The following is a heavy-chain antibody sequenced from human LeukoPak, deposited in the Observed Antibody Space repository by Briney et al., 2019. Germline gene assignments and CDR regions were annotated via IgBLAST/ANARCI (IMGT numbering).Heavy chain of an antibody. Sequence: SSETLSLTCTVSGGSISSYYWSWIRQPPGKGLEWIGYIYYSGSTNYNPSLKSRVTISVDTSKNQFSLKLSSVTAADTAVYYCARVWPGPGTQYYYYYGMDVWGQGTTVTVSS. CDR1: GGSISSYY. CDR3: ARVWPGPGTQYYYYYGMDV. D-gene: IGHD1-1*01. V-gene: IGHV4-59*01. J-gene: IGHJ6*02. CDR2: IYYSGST.